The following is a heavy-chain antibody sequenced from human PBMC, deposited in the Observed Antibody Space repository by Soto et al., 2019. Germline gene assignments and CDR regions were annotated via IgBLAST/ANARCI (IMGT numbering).Heavy chain of an antibody. V-gene: IGHV3-11*01. CDR3: GRDRPPDFWRGYAHTGVLDS. D-gene: IGHD3-3*01. Sequence: QMQLVESGGGLVKPEGSLRLSCVASGFTFSDYFMTWIRQAPGKGLEWVSYISGSGSNSIYYADSVRGRFTISRDNTQNSLYLEMNSLRAEDTAVYYCGRDRPPDFWRGYAHTGVLDSWGRGTLVSVSS. CDR2: ISGSGSNSI. J-gene: IGHJ4*02. CDR1: GFTFSDYF.